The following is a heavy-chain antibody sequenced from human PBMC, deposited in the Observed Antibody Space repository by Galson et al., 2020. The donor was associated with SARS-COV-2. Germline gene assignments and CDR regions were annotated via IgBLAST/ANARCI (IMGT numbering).Heavy chain of an antibody. CDR1: GFSLSNARMG. D-gene: IGHD3-10*01. Sequence: SGPTLVKPTETLTLTCTVSGFSLSNARMGVSWIRQPQGKALEWLAHIFSNDEKSYSTSLKSRLTISKDTSKSQVVLTMTNMDPVDTATYYCARATMVRGVMYYYYGMDVWGQGTTVTVSS. J-gene: IGHJ6*02. CDR3: ARATMVRGVMYYYYGMDV. CDR2: IFSNDEK. V-gene: IGHV2-26*01.